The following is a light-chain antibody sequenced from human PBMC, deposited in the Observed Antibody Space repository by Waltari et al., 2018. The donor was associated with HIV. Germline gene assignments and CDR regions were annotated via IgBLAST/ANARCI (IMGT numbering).Light chain of an antibody. CDR1: NPNIGAGYD. CDR2: LNT. J-gene: IGLJ2*01. V-gene: IGLV1-40*01. CDR3: QSYDSSLSASV. Sequence: QSVLTQPPSVSGAPGQRVTISCTVNNPNIGAGYDVHWYPQLPGTTPKVAMYLNTSRPSGIPDRFSGSESDTSASLAITGLQAEDEADYYCQSYDSSLSASVFGGGTKLTVL.